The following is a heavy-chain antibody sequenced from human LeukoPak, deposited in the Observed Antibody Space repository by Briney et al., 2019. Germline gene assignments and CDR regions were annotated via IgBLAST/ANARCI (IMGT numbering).Heavy chain of an antibody. Sequence: ASVKVSCRASGYTFTSYGISWVRQAPGQGLEWMGWISAYNGNTNYAQKLQGRVTMTTDTSTSTAYMELRSLRSDDTAVYYCVRLVDSGYETYYYYYMDVWGKGTTVTVSS. CDR3: VRLVDSGYETYYYYYMDV. V-gene: IGHV1-18*01. CDR1: GYTFTSYG. D-gene: IGHD5-12*01. J-gene: IGHJ6*03. CDR2: ISAYNGNT.